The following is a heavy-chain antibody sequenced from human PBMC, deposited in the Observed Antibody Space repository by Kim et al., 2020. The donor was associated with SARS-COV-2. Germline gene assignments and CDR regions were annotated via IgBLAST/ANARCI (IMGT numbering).Heavy chain of an antibody. D-gene: IGHD3-10*01. CDR3: ATSLGVRGVREAFDI. V-gene: IGHV1-24*01. CDR2: FDPEDGET. CDR1: GYTLTELS. J-gene: IGHJ3*02. Sequence: ASVKVSCKVSGYTLTELSMHWVRQAPGKGLEWMGGFDPEDGETIYAQKFQGRVTMTEDTSTDTAYMELSSLRSEDTAVYYCATSLGVRGVREAFDIWGQGTMVTVSS.